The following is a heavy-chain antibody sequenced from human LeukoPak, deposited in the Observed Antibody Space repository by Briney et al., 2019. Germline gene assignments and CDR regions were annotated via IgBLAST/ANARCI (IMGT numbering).Heavy chain of an antibody. V-gene: IGHV3-48*01. J-gene: IGHJ4*02. CDR2: ISDSSTTI. Sequence: PGGSLRLSCAASGFTFSSYNMNWVRQAPGKGLEWVSYISDSSTTIYYADSAKGRFTISRDNAKNSLYLQMNRLRAEDTAVYYCTRDRGGAYDFWSGYYTGYFDYWGQGTLVPVSS. CDR3: TRDRGGAYDFWSGYYTGYFDY. CDR1: GFTFSSYN. D-gene: IGHD3-3*01.